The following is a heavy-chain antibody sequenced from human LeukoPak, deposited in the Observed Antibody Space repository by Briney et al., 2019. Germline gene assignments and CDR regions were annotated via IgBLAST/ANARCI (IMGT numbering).Heavy chain of an antibody. CDR3: ARHVGSGNFDY. D-gene: IGHD3-10*01. CDR2: IYYSGST. V-gene: IGHV4-39*01. J-gene: IGHJ4*02. Sequence: PSETLSLTCTVSAGSISSSTYYWGWIRQPPGKGLEWIGSIYYSGSTYYNPSLKSRVTISVDTSKNQFSLKLSSVTAADTAVYYCARHVGSGNFDYWGQGTLVTVSS. CDR1: AGSISSSTYY.